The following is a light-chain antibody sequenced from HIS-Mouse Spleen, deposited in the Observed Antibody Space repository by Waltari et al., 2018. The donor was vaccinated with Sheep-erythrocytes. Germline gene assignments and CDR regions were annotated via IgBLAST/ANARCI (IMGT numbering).Light chain of an antibody. Sequence: DIQMTQSPSSLSASVGDRVTITCQASQDISNYLNWYQQKPGKAPKLLIYDASNLETGVPSRFSGSGSGTDFTFTSSSLQPEDIATYYGQQYDNLPLTFGGGTKVEIK. CDR1: QDISNY. CDR3: QQYDNLPLT. CDR2: DAS. V-gene: IGKV1-33*01. J-gene: IGKJ4*01.